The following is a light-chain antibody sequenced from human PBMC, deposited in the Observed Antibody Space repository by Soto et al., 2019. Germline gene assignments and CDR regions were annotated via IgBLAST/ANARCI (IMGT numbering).Light chain of an antibody. V-gene: IGKV1-33*01. CDR2: DTS. CDR3: QHYDDLPFT. J-gene: IGKJ3*01. CDR1: QDISNY. Sequence: DIQMTQSPSSLSASVGDRVTITCQASQDISNYLNWYQQKPGKAPKLLIYDTSNLEAGVPSRFSGSGSGTDFTFTISSLQPEDIATYYCQHYDDLPFTFGPGTKVDI.